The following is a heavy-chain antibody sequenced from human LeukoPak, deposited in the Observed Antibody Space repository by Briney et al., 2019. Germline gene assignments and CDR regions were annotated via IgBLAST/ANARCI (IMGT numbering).Heavy chain of an antibody. V-gene: IGHV3-7*03. CDR2: IKQDGSEK. J-gene: IGHJ6*02. CDR1: GFTFSSYW. Sequence: GGSLRLSCAASGFTFSSYWISWVRQAPGKGLEWVANIKQDGSEKYYVDSVKGRFTISRDNAKNSLYLQMNSLRAEDTAVYYCARDCVSSSWYYYYYGMDVWGQGTTVTVSS. CDR3: ARDCVSSSWYYYYYGMDV. D-gene: IGHD6-13*01.